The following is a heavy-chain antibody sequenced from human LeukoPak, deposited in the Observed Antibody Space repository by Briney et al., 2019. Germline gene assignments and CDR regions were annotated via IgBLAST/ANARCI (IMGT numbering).Heavy chain of an antibody. Sequence: ASVKVSCKASGYTFTSYDINWVRQATGQGLEWMGWMNPNSGNTGYAQKFQGRVTMTRNTSISTAYMELSSLRSEDTAVYYCARGGNYYYGSGSSSPFDPWGQGTLVTVSS. CDR1: GYTFTSYD. V-gene: IGHV1-8*01. J-gene: IGHJ5*02. CDR3: ARGGNYYYGSGSSSPFDP. CDR2: MNPNSGNT. D-gene: IGHD3-10*01.